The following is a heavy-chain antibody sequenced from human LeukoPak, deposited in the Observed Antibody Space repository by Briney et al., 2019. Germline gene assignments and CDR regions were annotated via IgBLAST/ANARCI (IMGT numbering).Heavy chain of an antibody. CDR2: ISGSGGST. J-gene: IGHJ2*01. Sequence: GGSLRLSCAVSGFTFSSYAMSWVRQAPGKGLEWVSAISGSGGSTYYADSVKGRFTISRDNSKNTLYLQMNSLRAEDTAVYYCAKEADYGDYGDWYFDLWGRGTLVTVSS. D-gene: IGHD4-17*01. V-gene: IGHV3-23*01. CDR1: GFTFSSYA. CDR3: AKEADYGDYGDWYFDL.